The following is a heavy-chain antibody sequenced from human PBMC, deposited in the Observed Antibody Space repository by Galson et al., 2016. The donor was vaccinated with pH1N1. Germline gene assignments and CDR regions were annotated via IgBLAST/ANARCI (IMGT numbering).Heavy chain of an antibody. CDR2: MNPNNDNT. Sequence: SVKVSCKASGYTFTDYDINWVRQGTGQGLEWMGWMNPNNDNTGYAQKFQGRVTMTRNTSISTAYMELSSLRSEDTAVDYCARGGYCSGGSCYDVFDYWGQGTLVTVS. CDR1: GYTFTDYD. J-gene: IGHJ4*02. CDR3: ARGGYCSGGSCYDVFDY. V-gene: IGHV1-8*01. D-gene: IGHD2-15*01.